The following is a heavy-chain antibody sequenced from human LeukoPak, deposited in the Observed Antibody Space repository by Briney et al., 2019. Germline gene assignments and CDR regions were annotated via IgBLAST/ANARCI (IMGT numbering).Heavy chain of an antibody. Sequence: GASVKVSCKTSGDTFTGYYIHWVRQAPGQGLEWMGWINPNSGDTNYAQKFQGRGSMTGGTSISTAYMELSRLRSDDTAVYYCARTLVVINDAFDIWGQGTMVTVSS. CDR2: INPNSGDT. CDR3: ARTLVVINDAFDI. CDR1: GDTFTGYY. D-gene: IGHD3-22*01. J-gene: IGHJ3*02. V-gene: IGHV1-2*02.